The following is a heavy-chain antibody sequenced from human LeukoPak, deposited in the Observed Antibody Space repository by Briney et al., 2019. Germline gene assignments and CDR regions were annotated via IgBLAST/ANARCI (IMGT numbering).Heavy chain of an antibody. J-gene: IGHJ4*02. CDR3: ARVGGYYDSSGYLGYYFDY. Sequence: SETLSLTCTVSGYSISSGYYWGWIRPPPGKGLEWIGGIYHSGSTYYNPSLKSRVTISVDTSKNQFSLKLSSVTAADTAVYYCARVGGYYDSSGYLGYYFDYWGQGTLVTVSS. V-gene: IGHV4-38-2*02. D-gene: IGHD3-22*01. CDR2: IYHSGST. CDR1: GYSISSGYY.